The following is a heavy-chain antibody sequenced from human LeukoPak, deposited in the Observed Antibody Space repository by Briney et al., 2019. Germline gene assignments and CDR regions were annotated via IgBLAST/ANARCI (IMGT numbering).Heavy chain of an antibody. CDR3: ARYSSWYDFDY. V-gene: IGHV4-39*07. CDR2: IYYSGNT. J-gene: IGHJ4*02. Sequence: SETLSLTCTVSGGSISSISYYWGWIRQPPGKGLEWIGSIYYSGNTYYNPSLKSRVTISVDKSKNQFSLKLSSVTAADTAVYYCARYSSWYDFDYWGQGTLVTVSS. D-gene: IGHD6-13*01. CDR1: GGSISSISYY.